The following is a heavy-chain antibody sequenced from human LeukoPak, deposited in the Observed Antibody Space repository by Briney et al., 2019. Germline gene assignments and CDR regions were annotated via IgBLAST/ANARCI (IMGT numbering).Heavy chain of an antibody. V-gene: IGHV4-39*07. J-gene: IGHJ6*03. Sequence: SETLSLTCTVSGGSISSSSYYWGWIRQPPGKGLEWIGEINHSGSTNYNPSLKSRVTISVDTSKNQFSLKLSSVTAADTAVYYCARVAGDPYYYYYYMDVWGKGTTVTISS. CDR1: GGSISSSSYY. CDR2: INHSGST. CDR3: ARVAGDPYYYYYYMDV. D-gene: IGHD7-27*01.